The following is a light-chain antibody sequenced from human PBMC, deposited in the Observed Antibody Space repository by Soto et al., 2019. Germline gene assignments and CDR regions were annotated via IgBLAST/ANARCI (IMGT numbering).Light chain of an antibody. CDR2: TTS. CDR1: QSISSY. CDR3: QQSYSIPT. Sequence: DIQMTQSPSSLSASIGDRVTITCRASQSISSYLNWYQQKSGKAPKLLIHTTSILQSGVPSRFSGSGAGTDFTLTISSLQPEDSATYYCQQSYSIPTFGGGTKVEIK. J-gene: IGKJ4*01. V-gene: IGKV1-39*01.